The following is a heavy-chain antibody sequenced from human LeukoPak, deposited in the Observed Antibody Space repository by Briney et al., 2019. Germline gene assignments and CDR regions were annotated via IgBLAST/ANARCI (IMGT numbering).Heavy chain of an antibody. CDR2: IVDSGGST. J-gene: IGHJ4*02. D-gene: IGHD6-19*01. CDR1: GFNFGFYA. CDR3: AKDALRTSGWYYFDY. Sequence: SGGSLRLSCAASGFNFGFYAMSWVRQAPGKGLEWVSAIVDSGGSTYYADSVKGRFTISGDNSKNTLYLQMNSLRAEDTAIYYCAKDALRTSGWYYFDYWGQGTLVAVSS. V-gene: IGHV3-23*01.